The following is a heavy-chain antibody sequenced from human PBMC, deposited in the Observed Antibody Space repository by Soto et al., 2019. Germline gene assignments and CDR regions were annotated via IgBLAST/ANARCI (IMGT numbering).Heavy chain of an antibody. CDR1: EGTFNFYT. V-gene: IGHV1-69*02. CDR3: ATSYGSGSTHFDS. J-gene: IGHJ4*02. CDR2: VNPIVGMS. Sequence: QVQLVQSGAEVKTPGSSVKVSCTASEGTFNFYTINWVRQAPGQGLEWVGRVNPIVGMSNYEQKFQGRVSITADKSTTTASMSLNRLKSEVTAIYYCATSYGSGSTHFDSWCQVTLVTVSS. D-gene: IGHD3-10*01.